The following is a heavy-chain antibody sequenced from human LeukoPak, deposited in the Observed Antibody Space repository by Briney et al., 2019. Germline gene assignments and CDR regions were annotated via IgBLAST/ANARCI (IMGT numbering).Heavy chain of an antibody. CDR2: ISYDGSNK. CDR3: AKDRKDYDILTGVMDV. CDR1: GFTFSGYG. D-gene: IGHD3-9*01. J-gene: IGHJ6*02. V-gene: IGHV3-30*18. Sequence: GRSLRLSCAASGFTFSGYGMHWVRQAPGKGLEWVAVISYDGSNKYYADSVKGRFTISRDNSKNTLYLQMNSLRAEDTAVYYCAKDRKDYDILTGVMDVWGQGTTVTVSS.